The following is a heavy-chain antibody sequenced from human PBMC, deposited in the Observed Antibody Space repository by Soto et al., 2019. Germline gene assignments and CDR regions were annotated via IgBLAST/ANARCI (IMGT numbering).Heavy chain of an antibody. J-gene: IGHJ4*02. Sequence: QVQLVQSGAEVRKPGASVKVSCKASGYTFTGYYMHWGRQAPGQGLEWMGWINPNSGGTSYEQNFQGWVTMTRDTSISTAYMELSRLRSDDTAVYYCARGPAIFGVVIGYFDYWGQGTLLTVSS. V-gene: IGHV1-2*04. CDR3: ARGPAIFGVVIGYFDY. D-gene: IGHD3-3*01. CDR2: INPNSGGT. CDR1: GYTFTGYY.